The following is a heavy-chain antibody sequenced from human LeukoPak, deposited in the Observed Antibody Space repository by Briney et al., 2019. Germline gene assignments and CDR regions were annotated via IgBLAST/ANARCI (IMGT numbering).Heavy chain of an antibody. V-gene: IGHV4-34*01. D-gene: IGHD6-13*01. CDR3: ARYRVAAAGTGFDY. CDR1: GGSFSGYY. CDR2: INHSGST. Sequence: PSETLSLTCAVYGGSFSGYYWSWIRQPPGKGLEWIGEINHSGSTNYNPSLKSRVTISVDTSKNQFSLKLSSVTAADTAVYYCARYRVAAAGTGFDYWGQGTLVTVSS. J-gene: IGHJ4*02.